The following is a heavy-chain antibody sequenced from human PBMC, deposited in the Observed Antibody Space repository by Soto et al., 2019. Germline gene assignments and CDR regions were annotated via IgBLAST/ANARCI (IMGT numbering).Heavy chain of an antibody. Sequence: EVQLVESGGGFFQPGGSLRLSCAASGFTFTSYWMHWLRQVPGKGPIWVSRIKNDGSGTAYADSVKGRFTISRDNAKNTLLLQMNSLTAEDTAVYYCARGGVLTGANFDYWGQGTLVSVSS. CDR3: ARGGVLTGANFDY. CDR1: GFTFTSYW. J-gene: IGHJ4*02. V-gene: IGHV3-74*01. CDR2: IKNDGSGT. D-gene: IGHD3-9*01.